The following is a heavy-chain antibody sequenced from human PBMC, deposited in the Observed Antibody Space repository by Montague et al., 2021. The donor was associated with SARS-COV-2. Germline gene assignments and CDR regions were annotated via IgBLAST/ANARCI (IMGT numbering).Heavy chain of an antibody. CDR3: ARGRVDTTMILVVFTGAAHYCAS. CDR1: GGSFSGYY. D-gene: IGHD3-22*01. CDR2: VNHSGRI. Sequence: SETLSLTCAVHGGSFSGYYWSWIRQPPGKGLEWLGEVNHSGRINYNPSLKSRITISVDTSKNQFSLRLSSVTAADTAVYYCARGRVDTTMILVVFTGAAHYCASWGQGPLVCVSS. V-gene: IGHV4-34*01. J-gene: IGHJ4*02.